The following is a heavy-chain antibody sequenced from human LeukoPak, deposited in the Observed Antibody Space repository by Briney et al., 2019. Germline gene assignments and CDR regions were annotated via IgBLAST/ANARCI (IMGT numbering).Heavy chain of an antibody. J-gene: IGHJ4*02. Sequence: ASVKVSCKASGYTFTSYGISWVRQAPGQGLEWMGWINPNSGGTNYAQKFQGRVTMTRDTSISTAYMELSRLRSDDTAVYYCARSYTVVEPSDYWGQGTLVTVSS. CDR2: INPNSGGT. D-gene: IGHD2-21*01. CDR3: ARSYTVVEPSDY. CDR1: GYTFTSYG. V-gene: IGHV1-2*02.